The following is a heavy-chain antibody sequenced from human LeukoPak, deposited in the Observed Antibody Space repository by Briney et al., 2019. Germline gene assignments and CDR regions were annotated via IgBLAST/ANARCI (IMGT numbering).Heavy chain of an antibody. CDR1: GGSFSGYY. CDR2: INHSGST. Sequence: PSETLSPTCAVYGGSFSGYYWSWIRQPPGKGLEWIGEINHSGSTNYNPSLKSRVTISVDTSKNQFSLKLSSVTAADTAVYYCARLRPVNCFDPWGQGTLVTVSS. CDR3: ARLRPVNCFDP. J-gene: IGHJ5*02. V-gene: IGHV4-34*01.